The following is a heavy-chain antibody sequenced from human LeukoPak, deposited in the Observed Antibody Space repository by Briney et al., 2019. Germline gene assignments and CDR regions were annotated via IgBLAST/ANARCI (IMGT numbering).Heavy chain of an antibody. CDR2: IYYSGST. J-gene: IGHJ4*02. CDR3: ARLRVAGKEVNLDY. CDR1: GGSISSGGYY. D-gene: IGHD6-19*01. Sequence: PSQTLSLTCTVSGGSISSGGYYWSWIRQHPGKGLEWIGYIYYSGSTNYNPSLKSRVTISVDTSKNQFSLKLSSVTAADTAVYYCARLRVAGKEVNLDYWGQGTLVTVSS. V-gene: IGHV4-31*03.